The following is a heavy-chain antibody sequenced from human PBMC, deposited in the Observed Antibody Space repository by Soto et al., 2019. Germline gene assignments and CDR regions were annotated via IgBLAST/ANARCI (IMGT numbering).Heavy chain of an antibody. Sequence: ASVKVSCKASGGTFSSYTISWVRQAPGQGLEWMGRIIPILGIANYAQKFQGRVTITADKSTSTAYMELSSLRSEDTAVYYCAREAYLDYLMEVGAFDIWGQGTMVTVSS. CDR2: IIPILGIA. V-gene: IGHV1-69*04. J-gene: IGHJ3*02. D-gene: IGHD2-8*01. CDR3: AREAYLDYLMEVGAFDI. CDR1: GGTFSSYT.